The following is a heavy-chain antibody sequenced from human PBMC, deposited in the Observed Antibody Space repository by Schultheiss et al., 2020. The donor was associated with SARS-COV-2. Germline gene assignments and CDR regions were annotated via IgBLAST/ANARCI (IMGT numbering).Heavy chain of an antibody. CDR1: GFSLSTSGMC. CDR3: AHSDSLGYCSGSDCFLKRFDP. D-gene: IGHD2-15*01. V-gene: IGHV2-5*08. Sequence: SGPTLVKPTQTLTLTCTFSGFSLSTSGMCVSWIRQPPGKALEWLAVIYWNDDKRYSPSLQSRVTITKDTSKNQVVLTMANMDPVDTATYYCAHSDSLGYCSGSDCFLKRFDPWGQGTLVTVSS. J-gene: IGHJ5*02. CDR2: IYWNDDK.